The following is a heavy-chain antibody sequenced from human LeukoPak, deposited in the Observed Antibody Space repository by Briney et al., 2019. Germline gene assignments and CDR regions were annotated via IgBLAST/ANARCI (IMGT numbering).Heavy chain of an antibody. V-gene: IGHV4-59*01. Sequence: SQTLSLTCTVSGGSISSYYWSWIRQPPGKGLEWIGYIYYSGSTTYNPSLKSRVTISVYTPKNQFSLKRCSVTPADTAVYYFGRDLGPTSYCYYYGMDVWGKGTTVTVSS. CDR2: IYYSGST. CDR1: GGSISSYY. CDR3: GRDLGPTSYCYYYGMDV. J-gene: IGHJ6*04.